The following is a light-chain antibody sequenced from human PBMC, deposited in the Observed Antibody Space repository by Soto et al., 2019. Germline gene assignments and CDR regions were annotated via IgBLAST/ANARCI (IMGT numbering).Light chain of an antibody. CDR1: SSDVGSYNL. V-gene: IGLV2-23*01. J-gene: IGLJ2*01. Sequence: QSALTQPASVSGSPGQSITISCTGTSSDVGSYNLVSWYQQHPGKAPKLMIYEGSKRPSGVSNRFAGSKSGNTASLTISGLHAVDAADSYSNSIAGSIIQVVFGVETKLTVL. CDR2: EGS. CDR3: NSIAGSIIQVV.